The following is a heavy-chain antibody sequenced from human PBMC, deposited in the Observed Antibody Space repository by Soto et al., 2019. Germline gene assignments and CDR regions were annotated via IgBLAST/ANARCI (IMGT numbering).Heavy chain of an antibody. CDR3: ARDSRPNYDFWSGYYASGWFDP. Sequence: QVQLVESGGGVVQPGRSLRLSCAASGFTFSSYAMHWVRQAPGKGLEWVAVISYDGSNKYYADSVKGRFTISRDNSKNTLYLQMNSLRAEDTAVYYCARDSRPNYDFWSGYYASGWFDPWGQGTLVTVSS. CDR1: GFTFSSYA. CDR2: ISYDGSNK. J-gene: IGHJ5*02. D-gene: IGHD3-3*01. V-gene: IGHV3-30-3*01.